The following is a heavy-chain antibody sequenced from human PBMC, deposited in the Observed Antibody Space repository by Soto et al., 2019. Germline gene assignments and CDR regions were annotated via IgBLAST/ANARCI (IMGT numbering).Heavy chain of an antibody. Sequence: PGGSLRLSCAASGFTFSSYDMHWVRQATGKGLEWVSAIGTAGDTYYPGSVKGRFTISRENAKNSLYLQMNSLRAGDTAVYYCEREPRAHYYGSGTYFDYFDYWGKGPLVTV. CDR2: IGTAGDT. J-gene: IGHJ4*02. CDR1: GFTFSSYD. D-gene: IGHD3-10*01. V-gene: IGHV3-13*01. CDR3: EREPRAHYYGSGTYFDYFDY.